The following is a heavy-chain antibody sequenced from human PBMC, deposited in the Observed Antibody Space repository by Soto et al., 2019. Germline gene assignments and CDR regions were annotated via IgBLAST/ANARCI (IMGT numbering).Heavy chain of an antibody. CDR2: ISGGGENT. CDR1: GFTFSTYA. J-gene: IGHJ6*03. D-gene: IGHD1-1*01. V-gene: IGHV3-23*01. CDR3: AKTGTEGYPYYYYYMDV. Sequence: GGSLRLSCATSGFTFSTYAMSWVRQAPGKELEWVSTISGGGENTYYADSVKGRFSISRDNSKNTLYLQMNSLRAEDTAVYYCAKTGTEGYPYYYYYMDVWGKGTTVTVSS.